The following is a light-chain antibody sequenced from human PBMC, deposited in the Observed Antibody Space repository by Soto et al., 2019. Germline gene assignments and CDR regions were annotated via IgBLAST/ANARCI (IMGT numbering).Light chain of an antibody. CDR3: QQYDNWPWT. V-gene: IGKV3-15*01. CDR2: GAS. Sequence: EIVMTQSPATLSVSPGGRATLSCRASQSISDTLAWYQQKPGQAPRLLIYGASTRATGFPARFSGSGSGADFTLTISSLQSEDFAVYYCQQYDNWPWTFGQGTKVYIK. CDR1: QSISDT. J-gene: IGKJ1*01.